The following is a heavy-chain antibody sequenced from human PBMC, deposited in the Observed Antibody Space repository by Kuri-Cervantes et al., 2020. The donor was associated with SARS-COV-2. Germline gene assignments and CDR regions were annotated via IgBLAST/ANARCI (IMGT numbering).Heavy chain of an antibody. V-gene: IGHV3-23*01. J-gene: IGHJ6*02. CDR2: ISGSGGST. Sequence: GESLKISCAASGFTFSSYAMSWVRQAPGKGLEWVSAISGSGGSTYYADSVKGRFTISRDNSKNTLYLQMNSLRAEDTAVYYCARGWDYGSGSYYPRGDYGMDVWGQGTTVTVSS. CDR3: ARGWDYGSGSYYPRGDYGMDV. CDR1: GFTFSSYA. D-gene: IGHD3-10*01.